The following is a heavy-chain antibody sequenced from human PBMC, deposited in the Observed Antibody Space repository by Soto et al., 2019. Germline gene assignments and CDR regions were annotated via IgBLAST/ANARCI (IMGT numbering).Heavy chain of an antibody. CDR3: AKATTNGGWFNPFDS. CDR2: LSGSGTST. CDR1: GFSFVNYA. V-gene: IGHV3-23*01. D-gene: IGHD6-19*01. Sequence: GGSLRLSCASSGFSFVNYAMNWVRQAPGKGLEWVSGLSGSGTSTYYADSVKGRFTISRDNSRDTLFLQMNSLTADDTAVYYCAKATTNGGWFNPFDSWGQGALVTVSS. J-gene: IGHJ4*02.